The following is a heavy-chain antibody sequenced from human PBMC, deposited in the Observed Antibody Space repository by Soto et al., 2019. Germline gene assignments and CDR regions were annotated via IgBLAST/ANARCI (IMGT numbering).Heavy chain of an antibody. D-gene: IGHD5-12*01. CDR2: INPGGGIT. Sequence: DSVKVSCKASGYTFTNFYIHWVRQAPGQGLEWMGIINPGGGITSYAQKIQGRALMTRDTSTSTVYMELSSLRYDDTAVYYCARGPSSDYDSAREEYFQHWGQGTLVTVSS. CDR1: GYTFTNFY. J-gene: IGHJ1*01. CDR3: ARGPSSDYDSAREEYFQH. V-gene: IGHV1-46*01.